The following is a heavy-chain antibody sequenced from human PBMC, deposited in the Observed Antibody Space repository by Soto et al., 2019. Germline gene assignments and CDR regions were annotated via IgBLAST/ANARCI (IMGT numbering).Heavy chain of an antibody. V-gene: IGHV4-34*01. CDR3: ARGEREQLVRGSFDY. CDR1: GGSFSGYY. CDR2: INHSGST. D-gene: IGHD6-6*01. J-gene: IGHJ4*02. Sequence: SETLSLTCAVYGGSFSGYYWSWTRQPPGKGLEWIGEINHSGSTNYNPSLKSRVTISVDTSKNQFSLKLSSVTAADTAVYYCARGEREQLVRGSFDYWGQGTLVTAPQ.